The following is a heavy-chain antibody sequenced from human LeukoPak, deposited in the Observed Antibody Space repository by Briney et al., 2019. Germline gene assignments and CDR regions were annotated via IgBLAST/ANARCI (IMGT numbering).Heavy chain of an antibody. D-gene: IGHD3-10*01. Sequence: ASVKVSCKASGYTFTSYYMHWVRQAPGQGLQWMGIINPSGGSTNYAQKFQGRVTMTRDTSTSTVYMEVSSLRSEDTAVYYCARAASSSGRRLDYWGQGTLVTVSS. V-gene: IGHV1-46*01. J-gene: IGHJ4*02. CDR2: INPSGGST. CDR1: GYTFTSYY. CDR3: ARAASSSGRRLDY.